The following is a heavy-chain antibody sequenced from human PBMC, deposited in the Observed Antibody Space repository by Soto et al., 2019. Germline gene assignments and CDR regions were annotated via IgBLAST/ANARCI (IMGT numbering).Heavy chain of an antibody. CDR3: AKDRNAGLERYFDFWSGRHNVMDV. D-gene: IGHD3-3*01. CDR2: ISAYNGNM. V-gene: IGHV1-18*01. CDR1: GYTFINFG. J-gene: IGHJ6*02. Sequence: QVQLVQSGAEVKKPGASMRVSCKTSGYTFINFGISWVRQAPGQGLEWMGWISAYNGNMNHAQRFQDRLTMSTDTTTATAYMERRSLRSDDTAMYYCAKDRNAGLERYFDFWSGRHNVMDVWGQGTTVTVSS.